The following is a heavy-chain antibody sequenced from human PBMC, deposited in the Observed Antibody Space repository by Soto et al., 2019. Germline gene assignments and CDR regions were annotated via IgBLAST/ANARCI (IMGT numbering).Heavy chain of an antibody. CDR1: GGSFSGYI. D-gene: IGHD2-15*01. CDR2: INHSGSA. V-gene: IGHV4-34*01. Sequence: PSETLSLTCDVYGGSFSGYIWTWIRQTPGKGLQWIGQINHSGSANYNSSLKSRVNISEDKSKNQFSLKLTSVTAADTAVYYCATGSRSSTSDAFDVWGQGTMVTVSS. CDR3: ATGSRSSTSDAFDV. J-gene: IGHJ3*01.